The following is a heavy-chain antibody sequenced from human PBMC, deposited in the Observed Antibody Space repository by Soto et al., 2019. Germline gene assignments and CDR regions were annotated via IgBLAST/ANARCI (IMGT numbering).Heavy chain of an antibody. J-gene: IGHJ4*02. CDR3: ARVGGSGYFDY. D-gene: IGHD2-15*01. CDR2: IYHSGTT. CDR1: GGSISSDDYS. V-gene: IGHV4-30-2*01. Sequence: SETLSLTCAVSGGSISSDDYSWSWIRQPPGKGLKWIGYIYHSGTTYYNPSLRSRVTISVDTSKNQFSLQLRSVTAADTAVYYCARVGGSGYFDYWGQGALVTVSS.